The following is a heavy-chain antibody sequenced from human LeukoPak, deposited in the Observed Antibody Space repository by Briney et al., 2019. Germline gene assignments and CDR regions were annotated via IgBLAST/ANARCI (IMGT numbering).Heavy chain of an antibody. Sequence: GGSLRLSCAASGFTFSSYSMNWVRQAPGKGLEWVSSISSSGSHIYYADSVKGRFTISRDNAQNSLYLQINSLSAEDTAVYYCAREDERQGFDYWGQGTLVTVSS. V-gene: IGHV3-21*01. CDR3: AREDERQGFDY. J-gene: IGHJ4*02. D-gene: IGHD5-24*01. CDR2: ISSSGSHI. CDR1: GFTFSSYS.